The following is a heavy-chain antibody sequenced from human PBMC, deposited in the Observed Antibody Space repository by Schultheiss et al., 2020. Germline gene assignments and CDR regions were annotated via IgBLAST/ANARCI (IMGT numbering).Heavy chain of an antibody. CDR2: IDWDDDK. J-gene: IGHJ4*02. CDR3: ARTNSSIVGAILDY. D-gene: IGHD1-26*01. CDR1: GFSLSTSGMC. V-gene: IGHV2-70*11. Sequence: CGPTLVKPTQTLTLTCTFSGFSLSTSGMCVSWIRQPPGKALEWLARIDWDDDKYYSTSLKTRLTFSKDTSKNQVVLTMTNMDPVDTATYYCARTNSSIVGAILDYWGQGTLVTVSS.